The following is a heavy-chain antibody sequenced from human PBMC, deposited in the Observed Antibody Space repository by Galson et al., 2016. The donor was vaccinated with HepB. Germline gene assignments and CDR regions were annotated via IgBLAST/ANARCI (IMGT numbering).Heavy chain of an antibody. V-gene: IGHV1-69*13. CDR3: ARAGSSLTAYYN. CDR1: GGTFSTCA. J-gene: IGHJ4*02. CDR2: SNTIFGPA. D-gene: IGHD3-9*01. Sequence: SVKVSCKASGGTFSTCAINWVRQAPGHGLEWMGGSNTIFGPANYAQKFQGRVTITADGSTSTAYMELRSLRSEDTAVYYCARAGSSLTAYYNWGQGTLVTVSS.